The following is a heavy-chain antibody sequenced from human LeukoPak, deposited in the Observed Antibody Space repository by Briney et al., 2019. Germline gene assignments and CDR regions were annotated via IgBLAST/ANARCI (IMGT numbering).Heavy chain of an antibody. V-gene: IGHV3-48*03. Sequence: GGSLRLSCAVSGLTFSNFKMNWVRQAPGKGLEWVSYISDSGRTTFYADSVKGRFTISRDNAKNSLYLQMSRLRVEDTAVYYCASWAGNTQSDSWSGPFDYWGQGTLVTVSS. CDR3: ASWAGNTQSDSWSGPFDY. CDR2: ISDSGRTT. D-gene: IGHD3-3*01. J-gene: IGHJ4*02. CDR1: GLTFSNFK.